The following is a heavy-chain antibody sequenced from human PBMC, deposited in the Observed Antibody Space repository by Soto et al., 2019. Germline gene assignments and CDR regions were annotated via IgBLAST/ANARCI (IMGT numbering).Heavy chain of an antibody. J-gene: IGHJ4*02. D-gene: IGHD4-17*01. CDR2: IYHSGST. CDR3: ASGPIGDYTDGFDY. Sequence: QLQLPESGSGLVKPSQTLSLTCAVSGGSISSGGYSWSWIRQPPGKGLEWLGYIYHSGSTSYNPSLKCRVTISVDRSKNQVSLKLSSVTAADTAVYYCASGPIGDYTDGFDYWGQGTLVTVSS. V-gene: IGHV4-30-2*01. CDR1: GGSISSGGYS.